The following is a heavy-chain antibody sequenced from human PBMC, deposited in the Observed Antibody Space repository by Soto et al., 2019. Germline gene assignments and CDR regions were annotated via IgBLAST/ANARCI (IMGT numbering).Heavy chain of an antibody. V-gene: IGHV1-46*01. D-gene: IGHD3-22*01. CDR2: INPSGGST. CDR1: GYTFTSYY. Sequence: QVQLVQSGAEVKKPGASVKVSCKASGYTFTSYYMHWVRQAPGQGLEWMGIINPSGGSTSYAQKFQGRVTMSRDTSTRTGCMELSSLRSEDTAVYYCARGGITMIVVVISGPDYWGQGTLVTVSS. J-gene: IGHJ4*02. CDR3: ARGGITMIVVVISGPDY.